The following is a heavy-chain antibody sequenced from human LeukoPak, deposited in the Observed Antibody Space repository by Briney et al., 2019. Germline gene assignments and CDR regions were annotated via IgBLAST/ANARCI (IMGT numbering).Heavy chain of an antibody. D-gene: IGHD4-17*01. J-gene: IGHJ3*02. CDR3: ALPAVTTHPDAFDI. CDR1: GFTFSSYW. Sequence: LPGGSLRLSCAASGFTFSSYWMHWVRQAPGKGLVWVSRINSDGSSTSYADSVKGRFTISRDNAKNTLYLQMNSLRAEDTAVYYCALPAVTTHPDAFDIWGQGTMVTVSS. CDR2: INSDGSST. V-gene: IGHV3-74*01.